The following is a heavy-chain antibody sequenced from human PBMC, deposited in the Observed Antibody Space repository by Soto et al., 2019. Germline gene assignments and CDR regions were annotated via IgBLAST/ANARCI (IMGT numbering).Heavy chain of an antibody. D-gene: IGHD6-19*01. CDR1: GSSLTNYW. Sequence: ESLKISCQGSGSSLTNYWIHWVRQMPGKGPEWLGRIDPSDSVTTYSPSFQGHVTMSADKSINTAYLQWSSLKASDTAMYYCASGGISSGHHAFDIWRLGTMVTVSS. V-gene: IGHV5-10-1*01. J-gene: IGHJ3*02. CDR3: ASGGISSGHHAFDI. CDR2: IDPSDSVT.